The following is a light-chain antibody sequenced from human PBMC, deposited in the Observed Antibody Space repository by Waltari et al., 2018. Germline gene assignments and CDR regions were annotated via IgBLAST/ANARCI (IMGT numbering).Light chain of an antibody. CDR1: SRDVGPYNL. CDR2: EAS. CDR3: CSYAGSGSWV. V-gene: IGLV2-23*01. Sequence: QSALTQPASVSGSPGQSISIPCIGTSRDVGPYNLVPWSQHHPGKAPKLIVFEASKRPSGVSNRFSGSKAANTASLIISGLQADDEADYYCCSYAGSGSWVFGGGTKVTVI. J-gene: IGLJ3*02.